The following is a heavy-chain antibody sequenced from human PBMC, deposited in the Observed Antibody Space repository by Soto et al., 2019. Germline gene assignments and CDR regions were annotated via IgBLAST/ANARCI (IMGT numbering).Heavy chain of an antibody. CDR1: GYTFTGYY. Sequence: ASVKVSCKASGYTFTGYYMHWVRQAPGQGLEWMGWINPNSGGTNYAQKFRGWVTMTRDTSISTAYMELSRLRSDDTAVYYCARTYYDFWSGYGQYGMDVWGQGPTVTVSS. D-gene: IGHD3-3*01. CDR3: ARTYYDFWSGYGQYGMDV. CDR2: INPNSGGT. V-gene: IGHV1-2*04. J-gene: IGHJ6*02.